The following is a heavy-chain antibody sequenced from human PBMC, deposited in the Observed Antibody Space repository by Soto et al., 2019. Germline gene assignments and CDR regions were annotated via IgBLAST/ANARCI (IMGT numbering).Heavy chain of an antibody. CDR1: GFTFSSHV. D-gene: IGHD6-19*01. V-gene: IGHV3-33*01. CDR3: ARDRDSSGWYDGYFDL. CDR2: IWNDGSNK. J-gene: IGHJ2*01. Sequence: QVQLVESGGGVVQPGRSLRLSCAASGFTFSSHVMHWVRQAPSKRLEWVAVIWNDGSNKYYADSVKGQFPISRDNSKNTLYLQMNSLRAEDTAVYYCARDRDSSGWYDGYFDLWGRGTLVTVSS.